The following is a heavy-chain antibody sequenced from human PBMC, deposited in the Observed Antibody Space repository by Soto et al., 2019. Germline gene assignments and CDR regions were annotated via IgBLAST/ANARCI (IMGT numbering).Heavy chain of an antibody. J-gene: IGHJ3*02. CDR2: INHIGST. D-gene: IGHD2-15*01. V-gene: IGHV4-34*01. CDR3: ASESPYCSARSCNGSDFDT. CDR1: GGSFRGTY. Sequence: PSDNLCLTCPPHGGSFRGTYWSWTRQPPRKGQEWIGEINHIGSTNYSPSLKSRVTISVDTSKNQFSLKLSSVTAADTAVYYCASESPYCSARSCNGSDFDTRGKVTMVT.